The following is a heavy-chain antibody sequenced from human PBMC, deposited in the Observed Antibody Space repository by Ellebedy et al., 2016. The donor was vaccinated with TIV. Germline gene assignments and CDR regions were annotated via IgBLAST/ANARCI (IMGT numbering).Heavy chain of an antibody. Sequence: ASVKVSCKASGYTFTSYYMHWVRQAPGQGLEWMGGIIPIFGTANYAQKFQGRVTITADESTSTAYMELRSLRSDDTAVYYCARHPAHFGELSKMRYGMDVWGQGTTVTVSS. V-gene: IGHV1-69*13. J-gene: IGHJ6*02. CDR2: IIPIFGTA. CDR1: GYTFTSYY. CDR3: ARHPAHFGELSKMRYGMDV. D-gene: IGHD3-10*01.